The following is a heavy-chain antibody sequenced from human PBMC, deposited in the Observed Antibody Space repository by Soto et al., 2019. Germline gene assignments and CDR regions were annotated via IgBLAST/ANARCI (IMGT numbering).Heavy chain of an antibody. CDR2: ISWDGGST. Sequence: SLRLSCAASGFTFDDYTMHCVRQAPGKGLEWVSLISWDGGSTYYADSVKGRFTISRDNSKNSLYLQMNSLRTEDTALYYCAKKHCSSTSCYANYYYYYGMDVWGQGTTVTVSS. CDR1: GFTFDDYT. CDR3: AKKHCSSTSCYANYYYYYGMDV. V-gene: IGHV3-43*01. D-gene: IGHD2-2*01. J-gene: IGHJ6*02.